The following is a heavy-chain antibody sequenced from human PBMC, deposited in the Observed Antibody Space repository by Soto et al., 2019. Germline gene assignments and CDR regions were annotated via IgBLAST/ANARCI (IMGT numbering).Heavy chain of an antibody. D-gene: IGHD2-2*02. CDR2: FYHTGST. CDR1: GDSISSAVNY. CDR3: ARNLYPVRDSFDP. J-gene: IGHJ3*01. V-gene: IGHV4-31*03. Sequence: SETLSLTCTVSGDSISSAVNYWSWIRQQPGKGLEWIGYFYHTGSTYYNPSLKSRVTISVDTSNNRFSLKLSSVTAADTAVYYCARNLYPVRDSFDPWGQGTMVTVSS.